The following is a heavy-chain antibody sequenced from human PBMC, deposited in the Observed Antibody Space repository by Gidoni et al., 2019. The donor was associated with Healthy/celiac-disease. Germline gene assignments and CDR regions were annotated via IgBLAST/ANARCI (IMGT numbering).Heavy chain of an antibody. Sequence: VKKPGSSVKVSCKASGGTFSSYAIRWVQQAPGQGLEWMGGIIPIFGTANYAQKFQGRVTITADKSTSTAYMELSSLRSEDTAVYYCARESRITMIVVVTDYYYYGMDVWGQGTTVTVSS. J-gene: IGHJ6*02. CDR1: GGTFSSYA. CDR3: ARESRITMIVVVTDYYYYGMDV. CDR2: IIPIFGTA. D-gene: IGHD3-22*01. V-gene: IGHV1-69*06.